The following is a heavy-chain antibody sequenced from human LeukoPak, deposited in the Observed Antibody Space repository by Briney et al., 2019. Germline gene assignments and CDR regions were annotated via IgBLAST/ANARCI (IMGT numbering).Heavy chain of an antibody. J-gene: IGHJ5*02. Sequence: ASVKVSCKASGYTFTGYYMHWVRQAPGQGLEWMGWINPNSGGTNYAQKFQGRVTMTRDTSISTAYMELSRLTSDDTAVYYCARVLGFDQLLFEGNWFDPWGQGTLVTVSS. CDR2: INPNSGGT. CDR3: ARVLGFDQLLFEGNWFDP. CDR1: GYTFTGYY. D-gene: IGHD2-2*01. V-gene: IGHV1-2*02.